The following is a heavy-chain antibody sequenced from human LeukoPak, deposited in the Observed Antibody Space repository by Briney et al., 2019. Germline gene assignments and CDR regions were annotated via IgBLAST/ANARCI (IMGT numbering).Heavy chain of an antibody. D-gene: IGHD2-15*01. Sequence: PSETLSLTCVVYGGSFSGYYWGWIRQPPGKGLGWIGSIYYSGSTYYNPSLKSRVTISVDTSKNQFSLKLSSVTAADTAVYYCARGIRRVVVAATPGGDYYFDYWGQGTLVTVSS. V-gene: IGHV4-34*01. CDR1: GGSFSGYY. J-gene: IGHJ4*02. CDR3: ARGIRRVVVAATPGGDYYFDY. CDR2: IYYSGST.